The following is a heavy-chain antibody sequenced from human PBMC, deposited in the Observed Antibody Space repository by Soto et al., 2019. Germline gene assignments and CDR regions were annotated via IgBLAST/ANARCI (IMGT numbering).Heavy chain of an antibody. CDR2: ISSSSSTI. V-gene: IGHV3-48*02. J-gene: IGHJ6*02. CDR3: ATLSSGWDFYCYYGMDV. D-gene: IGHD6-19*01. Sequence: GGSLRLSCAASGFTFSSYSMNWVRQAPGKGLEWVSYISSSSSTIYYADSVKGRFTISRDNAKNSLYLQMNSLRDEDTAVYYCATLSSGWDFYCYYGMDVWGQGTTVTVSS. CDR1: GFTFSSYS.